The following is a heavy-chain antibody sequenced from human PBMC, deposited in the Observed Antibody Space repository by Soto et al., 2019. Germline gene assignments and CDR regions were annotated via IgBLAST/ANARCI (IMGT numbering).Heavy chain of an antibody. Sequence: SETLSLTCTVSGGSISDDSYWSWIRQTPGKGLEWIGYIYHTGNTYYNPSLRNRVSISVDKSKSQFSLKLISVTAADTAVYFCARDEYQLLSSVSWFDSWGQGTLVTVSP. CDR3: ARDEYQLLSSVSWFDS. J-gene: IGHJ5*01. CDR1: GGSISDDSY. D-gene: IGHD2-2*01. V-gene: IGHV4-30-4*01. CDR2: IYHTGNT.